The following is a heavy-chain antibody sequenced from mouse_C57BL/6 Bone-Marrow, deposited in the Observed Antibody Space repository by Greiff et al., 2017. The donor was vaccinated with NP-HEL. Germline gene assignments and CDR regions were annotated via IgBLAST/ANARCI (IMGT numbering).Heavy chain of an antibody. D-gene: IGHD2-3*01. Sequence: VKLMESGPELVKPGASVKISCKASGYAFSSSWMNWVKQRPGKGLEWIGRIYPGDGDTNYNGKFKGKATLTADKSSSTAYMQLSSLTSEDSAVYFCARGGDGYYLFYAMDYWGQGTSVTVSS. J-gene: IGHJ4*01. V-gene: IGHV1-82*01. CDR3: ARGGDGYYLFYAMDY. CDR1: GYAFSSSW. CDR2: IYPGDGDT.